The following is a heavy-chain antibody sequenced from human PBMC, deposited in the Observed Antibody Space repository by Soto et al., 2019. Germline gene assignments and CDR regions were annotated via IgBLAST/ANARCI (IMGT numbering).Heavy chain of an antibody. CDR1: GFTFSSYA. CDR2: ISGSGDRS. Sequence: EVQLLESGGGLVQPGGSLRLSCAVSGFTFSSYAMSWVRQAPGKGLEWVAGISGSGDRSDYVESVRGRFIISRDNFMNTMYLQANSLGVDDTAVYHCAKMQEASGLLRSYIDHWGQGILVTVSS. D-gene: IGHD4-17*01. CDR3: AKMQEASGLLRSYIDH. V-gene: IGHV3-23*01. J-gene: IGHJ4*02.